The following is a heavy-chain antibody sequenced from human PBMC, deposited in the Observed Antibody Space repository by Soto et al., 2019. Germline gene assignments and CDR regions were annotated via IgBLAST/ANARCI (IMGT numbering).Heavy chain of an antibody. J-gene: IGHJ5*02. Sequence: SETLSLTCSVSGDSISNSRFYWAWIRQPPGEGLEWIGSIYHTGNVYYNPSLKSRVTIFVDTSKNQFSLKLTSVTAADTALYYCARDYFDSSDYTTNWFDPWGQGALVTVSS. V-gene: IGHV4-39*01. CDR2: IYHTGNV. CDR1: GDSISNSRFY. CDR3: ARDYFDSSDYTTNWFDP. D-gene: IGHD3-22*01.